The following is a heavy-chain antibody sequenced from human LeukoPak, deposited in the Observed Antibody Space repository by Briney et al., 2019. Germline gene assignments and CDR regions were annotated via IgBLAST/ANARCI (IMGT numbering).Heavy chain of an antibody. J-gene: IGHJ4*02. CDR2: INNSGST. CDR1: GGSFSGYY. Sequence: PSETLSLTCAVYGGSFSGYYWSWIRQPPGKGLEWIGEINNSGSTNYNPSLKSRVTISADTSKNQFSLKLSSVTAADTAVYYCASSDDILTGYYKGLDNWGQGTLVTVSS. D-gene: IGHD3-9*01. CDR3: ASSDDILTGYYKGLDN. V-gene: IGHV4-34*01.